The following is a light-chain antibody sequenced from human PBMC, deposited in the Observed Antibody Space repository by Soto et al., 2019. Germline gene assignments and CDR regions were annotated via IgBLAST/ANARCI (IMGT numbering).Light chain of an antibody. Sequence: DVQMTQSPSTLSASVGDRVTVTCRASQNIRGWLAWYQQKPGQAPKLLIYGASTLERGVPSRFSGSGYGTEFTLTINSLQPDDSGTYYCQQYSSTRTFGHGTKVEVK. J-gene: IGKJ1*01. CDR2: GAS. CDR1: QNIRGW. V-gene: IGKV1-5*03. CDR3: QQYSSTRT.